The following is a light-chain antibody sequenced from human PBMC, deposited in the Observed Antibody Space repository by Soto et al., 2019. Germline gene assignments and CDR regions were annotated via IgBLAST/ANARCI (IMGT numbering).Light chain of an antibody. CDR1: SPNIGNNY. Sequence: QSVFTQPPSVSAAPGQTVTISCSGRSPNIGNNYVSWYQQLPVTAPKLLIYDNDKRPSGIPDRFSGSKSGTSATLGVTGLQTGDEADYYCATCYSSLSAPVFGVGEKMTVL. CDR2: DND. CDR3: ATCYSSLSAPV. V-gene: IGLV1-51*01. J-gene: IGLJ2*01.